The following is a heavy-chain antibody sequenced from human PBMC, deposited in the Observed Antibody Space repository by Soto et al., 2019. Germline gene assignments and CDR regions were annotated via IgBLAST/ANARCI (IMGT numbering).Heavy chain of an antibody. CDR1: GYTFTSYY. CDR2: INPSGGST. V-gene: IGHV1-46*03. Sequence: ASVKVSCKASGYTFTSYYMHWVRQAPGQGLEWMGIINPSGGSTNYAQKFQGRVTMTRDTSTSTVYMELSSLRSEDTAVYYCARVAVAGEYFQHWGQGTLVTVSS. D-gene: IGHD6-19*01. CDR3: ARVAVAGEYFQH. J-gene: IGHJ1*01.